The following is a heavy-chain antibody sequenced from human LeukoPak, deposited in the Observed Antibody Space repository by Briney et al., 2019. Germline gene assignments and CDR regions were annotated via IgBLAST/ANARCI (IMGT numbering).Heavy chain of an antibody. V-gene: IGHV3-21*01. CDR1: GFTFSSYS. Sequence: GGSLRLSCAASGFTFSSYSMNWVRQAPGKGLEWVSSISSSSSYIYYAVSVKGRFTISRDNAKNSLYLQMNSLRAEDTAVYYCARASSLYSYGPWWGQGTLVTVSS. CDR3: ARASSLYSYGPW. D-gene: IGHD5-18*01. J-gene: IGHJ4*02. CDR2: ISSSSSYI.